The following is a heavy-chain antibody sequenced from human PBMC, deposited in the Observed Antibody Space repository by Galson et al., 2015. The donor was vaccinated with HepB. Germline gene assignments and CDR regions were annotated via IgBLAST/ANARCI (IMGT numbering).Heavy chain of an antibody. D-gene: IGHD6-19*01. CDR1: GYTFITYP. Sequence: SVKVSCKASGYTFITYPMHWVRRAPGQRFEWMGWINTVNGNTKYSQKFQGRVTISADRSTSTLYMELRSLRPDDTALYYCAEWGGIAGAGWYGPLDYWGQGTLNTVSS. V-gene: IGHV1-3*04. J-gene: IGHJ4*02. CDR3: AEWGGIAGAGWYGPLDY. CDR2: INTVNGNT.